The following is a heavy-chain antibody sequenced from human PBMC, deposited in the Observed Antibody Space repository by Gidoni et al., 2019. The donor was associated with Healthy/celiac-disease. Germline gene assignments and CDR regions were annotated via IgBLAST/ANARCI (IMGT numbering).Heavy chain of an antibody. J-gene: IGHJ4*02. Sequence: QVQLVEAGGGVVQPGRSLRLFCAAAGFTFSSYAMHWVRQAPGKGLEWVAVISYDGSNKYYADSVKGRFTISRDNSKNTLYLQMNSLRAEDTAVYYCARDRQVLRFLEWFADYWGQGTLVTVSS. CDR3: ARDRQVLRFLEWFADY. CDR1: GFTFSSYA. CDR2: ISYDGSNK. V-gene: IGHV3-30-3*01. D-gene: IGHD3-3*01.